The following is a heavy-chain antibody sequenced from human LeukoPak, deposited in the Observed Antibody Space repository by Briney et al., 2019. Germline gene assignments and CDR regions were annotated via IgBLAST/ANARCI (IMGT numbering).Heavy chain of an antibody. J-gene: IGHJ4*02. D-gene: IGHD6-13*01. CDR2: IIPIFGTA. CDR3: ARVVLSGWYYFDY. CDR1: GGTFSSYA. Sequence: SVKVSCKASGGTFSSYAISWVRQAPGQGLEWMGGIIPIFGTANYAQRFQGRVTITADESTSTAYMELSSLRSEDTAVCYCARVVLSGWYYFDYWGQGTLVTVSS. V-gene: IGHV1-69*13.